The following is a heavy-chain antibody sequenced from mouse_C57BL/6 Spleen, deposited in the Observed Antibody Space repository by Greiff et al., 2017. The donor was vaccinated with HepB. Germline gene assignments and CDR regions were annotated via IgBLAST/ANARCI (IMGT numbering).Heavy chain of an antibody. Sequence: QVQLKQSGAELVKPGASVKISCKASGYAFSSYWMNWVKQRPGKGLEWIGQIYPGDGDTNYNGKFKGKATLTADKSSSTAYMQLSSLTSEDSAVYFCARPGGPYAMDYWGQGTSVTVSS. J-gene: IGHJ4*01. CDR1: GYAFSSYW. CDR2: IYPGDGDT. V-gene: IGHV1-80*01. CDR3: ARPGGPYAMDY.